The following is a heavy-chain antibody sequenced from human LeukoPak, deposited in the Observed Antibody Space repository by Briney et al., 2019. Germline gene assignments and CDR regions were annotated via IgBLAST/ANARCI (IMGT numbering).Heavy chain of an antibody. CDR1: GYTFTSYG. V-gene: IGHV1-18*01. Sequence: ASVKVSCKASGYTFTSYGISWVRQAPGQGLEWMGWISTYNGNTNYAQKLQGRVTMTTDPSTSTAYMELRSLRSDDTAVYYCTIVLLWFGEFAGGAFDIWGQGTMVTVSS. J-gene: IGHJ3*02. CDR2: ISTYNGNT. CDR3: TIVLLWFGEFAGGAFDI. D-gene: IGHD3-10*01.